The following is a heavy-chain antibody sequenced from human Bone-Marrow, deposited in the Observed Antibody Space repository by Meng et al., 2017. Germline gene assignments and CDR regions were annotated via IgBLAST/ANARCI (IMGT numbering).Heavy chain of an antibody. D-gene: IGHD2-2*01. V-gene: IGHV1-46*01. CDR3: ARDGTFAAIARTFDY. Sequence: ASVKVSCKASGYTFTSYYMHWVRQAPGQGLEWMGIINPSGGSTSYAQKFQSRVTMTRDTSTSTVYMELSSLRSEDTAVYYCARDGTFAAIARTFDYWGQGTLVTVSS. CDR2: INPSGGST. J-gene: IGHJ4*02. CDR1: GYTFTSYY.